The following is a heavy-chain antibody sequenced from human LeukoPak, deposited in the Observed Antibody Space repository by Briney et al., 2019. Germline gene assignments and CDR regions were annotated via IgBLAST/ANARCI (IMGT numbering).Heavy chain of an antibody. CDR1: GVSISSSAYY. J-gene: IGHJ6*03. CDR2: VYYSGST. Sequence: SETLSLTCTVSGVSISSSAYYWGWIRQSTGKGLEWIGDVYYSGSTFYNPSLMSRVTISADTSMNQFSLKLSSVTAADTAVYYCARHSFYYYYYIDVWGKGTTVIVSS. CDR3: ARHSFYYYYYIDV. V-gene: IGHV4-39*01.